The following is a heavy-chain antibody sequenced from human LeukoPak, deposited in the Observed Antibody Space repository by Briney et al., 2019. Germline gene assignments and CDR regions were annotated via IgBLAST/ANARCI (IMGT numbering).Heavy chain of an antibody. D-gene: IGHD2-21*02. V-gene: IGHV4-38-2*02. CDR2: IYHSGST. CDR3: ARASEVTVNFDY. CDR1: GYSISSGYY. Sequence: SETLSLTCTVSGYSISSGYYWGWIRQPPGKGLEWIGSIYHSGSTYYNPSLKSRVTISVDTSKNQFSLKLSSVTAADTAVYYCARASEVTVNFDYWGQGTLVTVSS. J-gene: IGHJ4*02.